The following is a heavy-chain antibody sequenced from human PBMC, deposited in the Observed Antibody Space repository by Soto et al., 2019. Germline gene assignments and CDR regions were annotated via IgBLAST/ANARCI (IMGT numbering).Heavy chain of an antibody. J-gene: IGHJ4*02. CDR1: GFTFSSYS. Sequence: GGSPRLSCAAFGFTFSSYSIKWVRQAPGEGVEWGSSIISSSSYIYYADSVKGRFTISRDDAKNSLYLQMNSLRAEDTAVYYCARDSKHYDILTEFSGGYWGQGTLVTVSS. D-gene: IGHD3-9*01. CDR3: ARDSKHYDILTEFSGGY. CDR2: IISSSSYI. V-gene: IGHV3-21*01.